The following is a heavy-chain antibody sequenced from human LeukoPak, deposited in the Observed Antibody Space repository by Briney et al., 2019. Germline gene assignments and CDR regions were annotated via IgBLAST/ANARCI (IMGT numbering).Heavy chain of an antibody. J-gene: IGHJ4*02. Sequence: GGSLRLSCAVSGFTLSNYAMSWVRQAPGKGLQWVSALSAGGGGAFYADAVKGRFTISRDNSKNTLFLQMNNLRAEDTALYYCAREGSGRTFNFDYWGQGILVTVSS. D-gene: IGHD3-10*01. CDR1: GFTLSNYA. V-gene: IGHV3-23*01. CDR3: AREGSGRTFNFDY. CDR2: LSAGGGGA.